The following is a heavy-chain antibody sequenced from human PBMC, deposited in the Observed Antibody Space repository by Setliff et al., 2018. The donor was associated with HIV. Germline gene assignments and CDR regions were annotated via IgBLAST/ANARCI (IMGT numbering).Heavy chain of an antibody. J-gene: IGHJ4*02. CDR3: ARDPTTGVDY. V-gene: IGHV4-30-4*01. CDR2: IYYSGTT. D-gene: IGHD4-4*01. Sequence: SETLSLTCTVSGASINSGNNYWSWIRQHPGKGLEWIGFIYYSGTTYYNPSLKSRVTISVDTSKNQFSLKLRSVTAADTAVYYCARDPTTGVDYWGQGTLVTVSS. CDR1: GASINSGNNY.